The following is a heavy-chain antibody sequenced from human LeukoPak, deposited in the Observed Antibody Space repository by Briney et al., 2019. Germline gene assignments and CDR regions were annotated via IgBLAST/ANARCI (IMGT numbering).Heavy chain of an antibody. J-gene: IGHJ4*02. CDR2: ISGSGGST. D-gene: IGHD3-10*01. V-gene: IGHV3-23*01. Sequence: PGGSLRLSCAASGFTFSSYAMTWVRQAPGKGLEWVSSISGSGGSTYYADSVKGRFTISGDNSKNTLSLQMNSLRAEDTAVYYCATYLGAGTYFDNWGQGAQVTVSS. CDR3: ATYLGAGTYFDN. CDR1: GFTFSSYA.